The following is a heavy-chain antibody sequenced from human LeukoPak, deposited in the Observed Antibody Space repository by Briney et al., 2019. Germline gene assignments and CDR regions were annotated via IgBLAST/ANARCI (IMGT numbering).Heavy chain of an antibody. CDR3: ASEVLEWLPTDWFDP. J-gene: IGHJ5*02. CDR2: IIPIFGTA. V-gene: IGHV1-69*13. D-gene: IGHD3-3*01. CDR1: GGTFSSYA. Sequence: SVKVSCKASGGTFSSYAISWVRQAPGQGLEWMGGIIPIFGTANYAQKFQGRVTITADESTSTAYMELSSLRSEDTAVYYCASEVLEWLPTDWFDPWGQGTLVTVSS.